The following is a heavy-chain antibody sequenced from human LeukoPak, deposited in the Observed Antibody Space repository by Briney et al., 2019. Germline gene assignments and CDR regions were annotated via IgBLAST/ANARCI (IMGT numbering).Heavy chain of an antibody. CDR1: GYTFTGYY. Sequence: SVKVSCKASGYTFTGYYMHWVRQAPGQGLEWMGGIIPIFGTANYAQKFQGRVTITADESTSTAYMELSSLRSEDTAVYYCAREEVVVVPAATNWFDPWGQGTLVTVSS. CDR2: IIPIFGTA. V-gene: IGHV1-69*13. CDR3: AREEVVVVPAATNWFDP. D-gene: IGHD2-2*01. J-gene: IGHJ5*02.